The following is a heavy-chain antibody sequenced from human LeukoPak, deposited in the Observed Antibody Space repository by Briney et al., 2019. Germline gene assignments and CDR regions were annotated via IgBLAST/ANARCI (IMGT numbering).Heavy chain of an antibody. CDR1: GGSISSYY. V-gene: IGHV4-59*12. D-gene: IGHD6-13*01. CDR2: IYHSGST. CDR3: ARGAYSSSEKYYFDY. J-gene: IGHJ4*02. Sequence: SETLSLTCTVSGGSISSYYWSWIRQPPGKGLEWIGYIYHSGSTYYNPSLKSRVTISVDRSKNQFSLKLSSVTAADTAVYYCARGAYSSSEKYYFDYWGQGTLVTASS.